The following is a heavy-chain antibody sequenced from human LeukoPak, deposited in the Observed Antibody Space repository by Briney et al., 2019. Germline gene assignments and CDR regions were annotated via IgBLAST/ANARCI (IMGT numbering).Heavy chain of an antibody. D-gene: IGHD6-19*01. CDR1: GGSISNYY. V-gene: IGHV4-59*12. J-gene: IGHJ6*03. Sequence: SETLSLTCTVSGGSISNYYWSWIRQPPGKGLEWIGYIYYSGSTNYNPSLKSRVTISVDTSKNQFSLKLSSVTAADTAVYYCARDVGIAVASYKGYYYYYYMDVWGKGTTVTVSS. CDR2: IYYSGST. CDR3: ARDVGIAVASYKGYYYYYYMDV.